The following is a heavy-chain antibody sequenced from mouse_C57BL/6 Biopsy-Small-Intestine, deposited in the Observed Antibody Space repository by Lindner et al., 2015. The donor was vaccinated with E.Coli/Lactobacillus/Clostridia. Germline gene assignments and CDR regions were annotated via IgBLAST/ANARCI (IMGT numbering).Heavy chain of an antibody. CDR2: INPSTGGT. V-gene: IGHV1-42*01. J-gene: IGHJ2*01. CDR1: GFSFTDYY. CDR3: ARSDYFDY. Sequence: VQLQESGPELVKPGASVKLSCKASGFSFTDYYMNWVKQSPEKSLEWIGEINPSTGGTIYNQKFKAKATLTVDKSSSTAYMQLRSLTSEDSAVYYCARSDYFDYWGQGATLTVSS.